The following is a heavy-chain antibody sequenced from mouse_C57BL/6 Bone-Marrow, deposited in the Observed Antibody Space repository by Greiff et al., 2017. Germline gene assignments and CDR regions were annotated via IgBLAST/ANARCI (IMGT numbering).Heavy chain of an antibody. Sequence: EVNLVESGGDLVKPGGSLKLSCAASGFTFSSYGMSWVRQTPDKRLEWVATISSGGSYTYYPDSVKGRFTISRDNAKNTLYLQMSSLKSEDTAMYYCAAQARFLYASDYWGQGTSVTVSS. CDR3: AAQARFLYASDY. CDR2: ISSGGSYT. J-gene: IGHJ4*01. V-gene: IGHV5-6*01. D-gene: IGHD3-2*02. CDR1: GFTFSSYG.